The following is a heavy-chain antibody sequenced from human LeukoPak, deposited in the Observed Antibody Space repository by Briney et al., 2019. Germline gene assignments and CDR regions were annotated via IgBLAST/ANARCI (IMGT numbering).Heavy chain of an antibody. J-gene: IGHJ4*02. Sequence: ASVKVSCKASGYSFTGHFIHWLRQAPGQGLEYVGWINPYSGDTNFAQKFQGRVTMTRDTSITTAYMDLSSLTPDDTAVYFCARDQGSLTRSWYTGYWGQGTQVTVSS. V-gene: IGHV1-2*02. CDR2: INPYSGDT. CDR3: ARDQGSLTRSWYTGY. CDR1: GYSFTGHF. D-gene: IGHD6-13*01.